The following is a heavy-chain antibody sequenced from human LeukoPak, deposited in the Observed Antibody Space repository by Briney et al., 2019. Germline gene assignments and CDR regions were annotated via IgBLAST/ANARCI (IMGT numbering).Heavy chain of an antibody. D-gene: IGHD4/OR15-4a*01. V-gene: IGHV3-23*01. CDR3: AKPARTDYVDY. Sequence: GSLRLSCAASGFSFNSYAMNWVRQAPGKGLEWVSAVSGSRGSTYYADSVKGRFTISRDNSKNTLYLQMNSLRAEDTAVYYCAKPARTDYVDYWGQGTLVTVSS. J-gene: IGHJ4*02. CDR2: VSGSRGST. CDR1: GFSFNSYA.